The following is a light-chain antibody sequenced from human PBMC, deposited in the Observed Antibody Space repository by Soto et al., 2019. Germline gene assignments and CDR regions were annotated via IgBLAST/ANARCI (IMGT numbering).Light chain of an antibody. V-gene: IGKV3-11*01. J-gene: IGKJ4*01. CDR3: QKRRNEPLT. Sequence: EIVLTQSPATLSLSPGERATLSCRASQSVASYLTWYQQKPGQAPPLLLYDVSKRATGIPVRVSGSGSGTDFTLTIRSLEAEDVAVYYGQKRRNEPLTFGGGTKGEIK. CDR1: QSVASY. CDR2: DVS.